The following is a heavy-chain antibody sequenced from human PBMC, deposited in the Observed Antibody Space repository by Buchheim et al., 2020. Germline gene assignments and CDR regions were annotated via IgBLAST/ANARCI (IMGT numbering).Heavy chain of an antibody. CDR2: ISYDGSNK. CDR1: GFTFSSYA. D-gene: IGHD3-22*01. J-gene: IGHJ4*02. Sequence: QVQLVESGGGVAQPGRSLRLSCAASGFTFSSYAMHWVRQAPGKGLEWVAVISYDGSNKYYADPVKGRFTISRDNSKNTLYLQMNSLRAEDTAVYYCARVAGETYYYDRSGYHIDYWGQGTL. CDR3: ARVAGETYYYDRSGYHIDY. V-gene: IGHV3-30-3*01.